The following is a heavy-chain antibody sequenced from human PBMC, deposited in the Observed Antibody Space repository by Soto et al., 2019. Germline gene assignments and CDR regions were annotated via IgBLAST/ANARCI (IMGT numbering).Heavy chain of an antibody. CDR2: IYYSGST. D-gene: IGHD6-13*01. Sequence: SETLSLTCTVSGGSISSYYWSWIRQPPGKGLEWIGYIYYSGSTNYNPSLKSRVTISVDTSKNQFSLKLSSVTAADTAVYYCASQGTKWAANYWGQGTLVTVSS. CDR3: ASQGTKWAANY. V-gene: IGHV4-59*08. CDR1: GGSISSYY. J-gene: IGHJ4*02.